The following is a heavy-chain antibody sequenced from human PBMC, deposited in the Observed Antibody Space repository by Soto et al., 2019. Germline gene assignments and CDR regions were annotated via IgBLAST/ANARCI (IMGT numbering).Heavy chain of an antibody. CDR1: GFTFSSYA. Sequence: PGGSLRLSCAASGFTFSSYAMSWVRQAPGKGLEWVSAISGSGGSTYYADSVKGRFTISRDNSKNTLYLQMNSLRAEDTAVYYCAKVEFTYYYDSSGYYPSTPYFDYWGQGTLVTVSS. J-gene: IGHJ4*02. CDR2: ISGSGGST. CDR3: AKVEFTYYYDSSGYYPSTPYFDY. D-gene: IGHD3-22*01. V-gene: IGHV3-23*01.